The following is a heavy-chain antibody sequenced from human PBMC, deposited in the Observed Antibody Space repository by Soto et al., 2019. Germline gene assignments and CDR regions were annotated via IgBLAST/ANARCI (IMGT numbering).Heavy chain of an antibody. CDR2: MSHSGRT. J-gene: IGHJ4*02. D-gene: IGHD4-17*01. Sequence: QLQLQESGPGLVKPSETLSLTCTVSGGSINSSDYYWGWIRQPPGKGLEWIGSMSHSGRTAYNPSLKSRVTISEDTSKNQFSLKLSSVTAADTAVYYCATFNGDYVSYWGQGTLVTVSS. CDR3: ATFNGDYVSY. CDR1: GGSINSSDYY. V-gene: IGHV4-39*01.